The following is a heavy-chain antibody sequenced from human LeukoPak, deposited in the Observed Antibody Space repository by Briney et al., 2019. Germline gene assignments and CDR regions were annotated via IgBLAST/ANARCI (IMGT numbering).Heavy chain of an antibody. CDR1: GGSISSYY. V-gene: IGHV4-59*01. J-gene: IGHJ4*02. CDR3: ASGGSGGNYYFDY. D-gene: IGHD3-10*01. Sequence: SETLSLTCTVSGGSISSYYWSWIRQPPGKGLEWIGYIYYSGSTNYNPSPKSRVTISVDTSKNQFSLKLSSVTAADTAVYYCASGGSGGNYYFDYWGQGTLVTVSS. CDR2: IYYSGST.